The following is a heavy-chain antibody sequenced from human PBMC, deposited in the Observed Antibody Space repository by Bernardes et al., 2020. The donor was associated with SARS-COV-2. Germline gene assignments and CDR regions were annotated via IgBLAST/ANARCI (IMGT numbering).Heavy chain of an antibody. CDR2: MNPNSGNT. D-gene: IGHD2-8*01. Sequence: ASVKVSCKASGYTFTSYDINWVRQATGQGLEWMGWMNPNSGNTGYAQKFQGRVTMTRNTSISTAYMELSSLRSEDTAVYYCARGTGIVLMVYAPYSLDVWGQGTTVTVS. CDR1: GYTFTSYD. V-gene: IGHV1-8*01. CDR3: ARGTGIVLMVYAPYSLDV. J-gene: IGHJ6*02.